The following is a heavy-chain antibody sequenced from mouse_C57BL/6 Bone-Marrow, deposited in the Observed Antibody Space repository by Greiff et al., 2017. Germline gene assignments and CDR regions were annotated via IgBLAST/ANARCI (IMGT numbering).Heavy chain of an antibody. D-gene: IGHD1-1*01. Sequence: QVQLQQPGAELVKPGASVKLSCKASGYTFTSYWMHWVKQRPGRGLEWIGKINPSRGSPKYNEKFKSKATLTVAKPSSTTYMQLISLTSEDSAVYYCSRWGYYGSSSFDYWGQGTLVTVSA. CDR1: GYTFTSYW. CDR2: INPSRGSP. CDR3: SRWGYYGSSSFDY. J-gene: IGHJ3*01. V-gene: IGHV1-72*01.